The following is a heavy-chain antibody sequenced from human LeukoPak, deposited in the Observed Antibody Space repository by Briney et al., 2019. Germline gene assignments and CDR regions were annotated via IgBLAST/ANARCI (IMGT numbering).Heavy chain of an antibody. CDR1: GYTFTDYY. J-gene: IGHJ6*02. Sequence: ASVKVSCKASGYTFTDYYMHWVRQAPGKGLEWMGWINPNSGGTNYAQKFQGRVTVTRDTSNTTAHMELSRLRSDDTAVYYCAREEYCSRGRCYYYYYGMDVWGQGTTVTVSS. V-gene: IGHV1-2*02. CDR2: INPNSGGT. D-gene: IGHD2-2*01. CDR3: AREEYCSRGRCYYYYYGMDV.